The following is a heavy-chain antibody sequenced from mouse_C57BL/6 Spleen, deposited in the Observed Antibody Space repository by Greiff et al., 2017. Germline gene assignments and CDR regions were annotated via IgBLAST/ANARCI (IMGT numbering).Heavy chain of an antibody. J-gene: IGHJ1*03. Sequence: VQLQQSGAELARPGASVKLSCKASGYTFTSYGISWVKQRTGQGLEWIGESYPRSGNTYYNEKFKGKATLTADKSSSTAYMELRSLTSEDSAVYFCARSADYYGSSDWYFDVWGTGTTVTVSS. CDR1: GYTFTSYG. D-gene: IGHD1-1*01. CDR2: SYPRSGNT. V-gene: IGHV1-81*01. CDR3: ARSADYYGSSDWYFDV.